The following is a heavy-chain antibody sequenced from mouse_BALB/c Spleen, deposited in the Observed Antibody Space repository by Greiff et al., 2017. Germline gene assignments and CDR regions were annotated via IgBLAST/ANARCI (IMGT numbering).Heavy chain of an antibody. CDR1: GYSITSDYA. J-gene: IGHJ2*01. D-gene: IGHD3-1*01. CDR2: ISYSGST. Sequence: EVKLVESGPGLVKPSQSLSLTCTVTGYSITSDYAWNWIRQFPGNKLEWMGYISYSGSTSYNPSLKSRISITRDTSKNQFFLQLNSVTTEDTATYYCARRATDFDYWGQGTTLTVSS. V-gene: IGHV3-2*02. CDR3: ARRATDFDY.